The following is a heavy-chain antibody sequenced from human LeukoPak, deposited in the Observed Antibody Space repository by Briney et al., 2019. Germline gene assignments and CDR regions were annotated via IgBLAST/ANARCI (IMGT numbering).Heavy chain of an antibody. V-gene: IGHV1-24*01. J-gene: IGHJ6*02. Sequence: ASVKVSCKVSGYTLTGLSMHLVRQAPGKALEWMGGFDTEDGETIYAQKFQGRVTMTEDTSTDTAYMELSSLRSEDTAVYYCATFRGYSGYDKHYYYYGMDVWGQGTTVTVSS. CDR3: ATFRGYSGYDKHYYYYGMDV. CDR1: GYTLTGLS. D-gene: IGHD5-12*01. CDR2: FDTEDGET.